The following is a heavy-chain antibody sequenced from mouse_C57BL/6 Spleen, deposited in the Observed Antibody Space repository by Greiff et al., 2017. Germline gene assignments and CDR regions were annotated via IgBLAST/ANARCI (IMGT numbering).Heavy chain of an antibody. CDR2: IDPENGDT. CDR3: TAGLRSYFDY. D-gene: IGHD1-1*01. J-gene: IGHJ2*01. V-gene: IGHV14-4*01. CDR1: GFNIKDDY. Sequence: VQLKQSGAELVRPGASVKLSCTASGFNIKDDYMHWVKQRPEQGLEWIGCIDPENGDTEYASKFQGKATITADTSSNTSYLQLSSLTSEDTAVYYCTAGLRSYFDYWGQGTTLTVSS.